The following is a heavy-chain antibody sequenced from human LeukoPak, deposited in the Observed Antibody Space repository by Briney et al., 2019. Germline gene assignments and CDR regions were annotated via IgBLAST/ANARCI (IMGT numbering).Heavy chain of an antibody. CDR1: GFTFSGSA. D-gene: IGHD1-7*01. J-gene: IGHJ6*03. Sequence: PGGSLRLSCAASGFTFSGSAMHWVRQASGKGLEWVGRIRSKANSYATAYAASVKGRFTISRDNSKNSLYLQMTSLRTEDTALYYCAKDRRTYYYYYMDVWGKGTTVTVSS. CDR2: IRSKANSYAT. CDR3: AKDRRTYYYYYMDV. V-gene: IGHV3-73*01.